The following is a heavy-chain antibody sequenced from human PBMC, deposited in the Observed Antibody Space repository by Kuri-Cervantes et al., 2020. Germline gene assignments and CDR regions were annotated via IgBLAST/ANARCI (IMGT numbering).Heavy chain of an antibody. V-gene: IGHV3-7*01. CDR3: ARGYYYDSSSFDY. D-gene: IGHD3-22*01. Sequence: GESLKISCTASGFTFGNYWTSWVRQAPGKGLEWVASIKHDGSEQYYLDSVKGRFTISRDFAQNSLFLQMNSLRAEDTAIYYCARGYYYDSSSFDYWGQGTLVTVSS. CDR1: GFTFGNYW. J-gene: IGHJ4*02. CDR2: IKHDGSEQ.